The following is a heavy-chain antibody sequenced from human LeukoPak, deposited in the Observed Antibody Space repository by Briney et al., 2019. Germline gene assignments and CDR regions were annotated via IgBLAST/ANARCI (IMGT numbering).Heavy chain of an antibody. CDR1: GGSISSSSYY. D-gene: IGHD2-21*01. Sequence: PSETLSLTCTVSGGSISSSSYYWGWIRQPPGKGLEWIGGIYYSGSTYYNPSLKSRVTISVDTSKNQFSLKLSSVTAADTAVYYCARQNSRLGDCYDYWGQGTLVTVSS. V-gene: IGHV4-39*01. CDR2: IYYSGST. J-gene: IGHJ4*02. CDR3: ARQNSRLGDCYDY.